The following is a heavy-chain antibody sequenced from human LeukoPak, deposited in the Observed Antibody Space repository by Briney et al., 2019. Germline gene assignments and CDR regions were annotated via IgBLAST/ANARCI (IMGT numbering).Heavy chain of an antibody. CDR2: INPNTGDI. CDR1: GYTFTVSY. V-gene: IGHV1-2*02. J-gene: IGHJ4*02. CDR3: ARDPGAPRSVIGY. Sequence: ASVRVSCKAFGYTFTVSYMHCVPQAPGQGLEWMGWINPNTGDINYAQKFQGRVTMTRDTSISTAYMELSRLRSDDTAVYYCARDPGAPRSVIGYWGQGTLVTVSS. D-gene: IGHD1-26*01.